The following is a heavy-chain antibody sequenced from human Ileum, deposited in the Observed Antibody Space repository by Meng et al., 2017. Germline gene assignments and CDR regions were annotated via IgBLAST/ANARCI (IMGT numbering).Heavy chain of an antibody. D-gene: IGHD4-23*01. J-gene: IGHJ4*02. CDR3: ARHGGYSQDF. Sequence: QLQLRESGPGLVRPSGPLSLTCAVSSGSISSNTYWSWVRQPPGKGLEWIGQISHSGSAYYNPSLKSRVTMSVDKSKSQFSLMLTSVTAADTAIYYCARHGGYSQDFWGQGTLVTVSS. CDR1: SGSISSNTY. V-gene: IGHV4-4*02. CDR2: ISHSGSA.